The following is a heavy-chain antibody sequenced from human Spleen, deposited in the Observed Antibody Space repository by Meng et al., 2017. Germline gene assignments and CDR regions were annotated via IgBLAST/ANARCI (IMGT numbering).Heavy chain of an antibody. J-gene: IGHJ5*02. CDR3: ARDILRYYDFWSGLGWFDP. CDR1: GLTFSTYS. Sequence: GESLKISCKDSGLTFSTYSMNWVRQAPGKGLEWVSSISSTSSFIYYADSVKGRFTISRDNAKNSVYLQMNSLRAEDTAVYYCARDILRYYDFWSGLGWFDPWGQGTLVTVSS. CDR2: ISSTSSFI. D-gene: IGHD3-3*01. V-gene: IGHV3-21*01.